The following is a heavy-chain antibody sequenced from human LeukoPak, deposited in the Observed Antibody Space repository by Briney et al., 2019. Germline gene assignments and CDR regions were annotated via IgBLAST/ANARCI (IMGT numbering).Heavy chain of an antibody. V-gene: IGHV3-7*01. D-gene: IGHD1-26*01. Sequence: GGSLRLSCVASGFTFSRYWMSWVRQAPGKGLEWVANIKYDGSEKNYVDSVKGRFTIFRDNAKNSLYLQMNSLRAEDTAVYYCARDWDATGQWGQGTLVTVSS. CDR2: IKYDGSEK. CDR3: ARDWDATGQ. CDR1: GFTFSRYW. J-gene: IGHJ4*02.